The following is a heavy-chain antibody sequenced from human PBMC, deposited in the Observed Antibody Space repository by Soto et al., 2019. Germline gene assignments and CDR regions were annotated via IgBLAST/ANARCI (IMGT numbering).Heavy chain of an antibody. Sequence: QVQLQESGPGLVKPSETLSLTCTVSGGSISSYYWSWIRQPPGKGLEWIGYIYYSGSTNYNPSLKSRVIISVDTSKNQFSLKLSSVTAADTAVYYCARLDCSSTSCYEFAFDIWGQGTMVTVSS. CDR3: ARLDCSSTSCYEFAFDI. J-gene: IGHJ3*02. CDR1: GGSISSYY. V-gene: IGHV4-59*08. CDR2: IYYSGST. D-gene: IGHD2-2*01.